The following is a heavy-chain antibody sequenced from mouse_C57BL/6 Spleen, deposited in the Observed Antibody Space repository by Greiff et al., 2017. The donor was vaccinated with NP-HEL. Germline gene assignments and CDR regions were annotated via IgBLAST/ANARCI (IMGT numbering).Heavy chain of an antibody. J-gene: IGHJ4*01. Sequence: VKLMESGPGLVQPSQSLSITCTVSGFSLTSYGVHWVRQSPGKGLEWLGVIWRGGSTDYNAAFMSRLSITKDNSKSQVFFKMNSLQADDTAIYYCAKNNYSNYVDAMDYWGQGTSVTVSS. CDR1: GFSLTSYG. CDR2: IWRGGST. V-gene: IGHV2-5*01. D-gene: IGHD2-5*01. CDR3: AKNNYSNYVDAMDY.